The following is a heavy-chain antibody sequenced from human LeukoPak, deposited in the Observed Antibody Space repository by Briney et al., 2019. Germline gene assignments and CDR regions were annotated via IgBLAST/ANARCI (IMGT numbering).Heavy chain of an antibody. CDR3: ARTDCSSTSCDAFDI. CDR1: GGSISSYY. V-gene: IGHV4-4*09. J-gene: IGHJ3*02. D-gene: IGHD2-2*01. CDR2: IYTSGST. Sequence: PSETLSLTCTVSGGSISSYYWSWIRQPPGKGLECIGYIYTSGSTNYNPSLKSRVTISVDTSKNQFSLKLSSVTAAGTAVYYCARTDCSSTSCDAFDIWGQGTMVTVSS.